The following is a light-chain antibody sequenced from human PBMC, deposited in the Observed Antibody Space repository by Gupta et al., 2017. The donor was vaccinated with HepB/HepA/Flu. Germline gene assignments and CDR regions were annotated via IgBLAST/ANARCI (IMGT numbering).Light chain of an antibody. CDR3: SSWDDSRQGV. Sequence: QSVPSQPPSASGTPGQSVTISCSGSSSNIGTNTVNWYQQLPGSPPKLLSELNNQRPSGLSDRCAGSKSGTSAFIIIRGVQSEDDADYFCSSWDDSRQGVFGGGTKLTVV. CDR2: LNN. V-gene: IGLV1-44*01. J-gene: IGLJ3*02. CDR1: SSNIGTNT.